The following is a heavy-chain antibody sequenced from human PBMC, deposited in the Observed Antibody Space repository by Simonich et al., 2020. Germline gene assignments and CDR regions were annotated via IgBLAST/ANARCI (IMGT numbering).Heavy chain of an antibody. CDR3: ARGRLTGDKGAFDI. Sequence: QVQLVQSGAEVTKPGASVKVSCKASGSTFTGLYIPWVRQAPGQGLEWMGGINPNIGGTNYAQKLQGRVTMTRDTSISTAYMELSRLRSDDTAVYYCARGRLTGDKGAFDIWGQGTMVTVSS. CDR2: INPNIGGT. CDR1: GSTFTGLY. D-gene: IGHD7-27*01. J-gene: IGHJ3*02. V-gene: IGHV1-2*02.